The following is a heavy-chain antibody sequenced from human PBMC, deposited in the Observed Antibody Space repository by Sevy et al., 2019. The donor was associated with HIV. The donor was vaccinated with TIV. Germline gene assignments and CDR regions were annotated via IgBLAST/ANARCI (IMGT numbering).Heavy chain of an antibody. CDR1: GFTFSNDW. D-gene: IGHD1-26*01. CDR3: TAGVGAPDFDY. V-gene: IGHV3-15*01. Sequence: GGSLRLSCAASGFTFSNDWMSWVRQAPGKGLEWVGRIKSKTEDATRDFAAPVKGRLLISRDDSRNKVYMQMNSLKTEDTAVYYCTAGVGAPDFDYWGQGTLVTVSS. J-gene: IGHJ4*02. CDR2: IKSKTEDATR.